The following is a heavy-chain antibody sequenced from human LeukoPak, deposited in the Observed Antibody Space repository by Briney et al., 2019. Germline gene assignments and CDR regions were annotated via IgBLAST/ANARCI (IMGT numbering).Heavy chain of an antibody. V-gene: IGHV3-30*02. Sequence: PGGSLRLSCVVSGFNLRSYAMHWVRQAPGRGLEWLXXXXHDEANEYYADSVQGRFTISRDTSQKTLYLQMNSLRAEDTAVYYCAKEYTPSSPLGEFDPWGQGTLVTVSS. J-gene: IGHJ5*02. D-gene: IGHD6-6*01. CDR3: AKEYTPSSPLGEFDP. CDR1: GFNLRSYA. CDR2: XXHDEANE.